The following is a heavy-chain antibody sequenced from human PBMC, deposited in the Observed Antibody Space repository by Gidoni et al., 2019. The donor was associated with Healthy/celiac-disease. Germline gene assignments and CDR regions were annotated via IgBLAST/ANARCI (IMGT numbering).Heavy chain of an antibody. CDR2: ISRSGSTI. V-gene: IGHV3-48*03. J-gene: IGHJ4*02. CDR3: AGSQDYGGTWVYYFDY. Sequence: EVQLVESGGGLVQPGGSLRLSCAASGFTFSRYEMNWVRQAPGKGLEWFSYISRSGSTIYDADHVKGRVTISRDNAKNSLYLQRNSLRAEDTAVYYCAGSQDYGGTWVYYFDYWGQGTLVTVSS. CDR1: GFTFSRYE. D-gene: IGHD4-17*01.